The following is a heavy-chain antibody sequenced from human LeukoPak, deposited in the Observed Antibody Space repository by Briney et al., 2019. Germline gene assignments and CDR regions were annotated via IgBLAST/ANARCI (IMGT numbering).Heavy chain of an antibody. V-gene: IGHV1-8*01. D-gene: IGHD1-1*01. Sequence: ASVKVSCKASGYTFASYDINWVRQATGRGLEWMGWMNPNSGNTGYAQKFQGRVTMTRNTSISTAYMGLSSLRSEDTAVYYCAREWARGWNDRPNDYWGQGTLVTVSS. CDR3: AREWARGWNDRPNDY. J-gene: IGHJ4*02. CDR2: MNPNSGNT. CDR1: GYTFASYD.